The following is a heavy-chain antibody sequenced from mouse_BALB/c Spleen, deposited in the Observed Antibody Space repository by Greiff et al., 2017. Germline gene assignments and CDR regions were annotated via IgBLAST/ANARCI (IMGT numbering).Heavy chain of an antibody. CDR3: ARGGGYSYFDY. D-gene: IGHD2-3*01. V-gene: IGHV3-2*02. CDR1: GYSITSDYA. Sequence: EVQLVESGPGLVKPSQSLSLTCTVTGYSITSDYAWNWIRQFPGNKLEWMGYISYSGSTSYNPSLKSRISITRDTSKNQFFLQLNSVTTEDTATYYCARGGGYSYFDYWGQGTTLTVSS. J-gene: IGHJ2*01. CDR2: ISYSGST.